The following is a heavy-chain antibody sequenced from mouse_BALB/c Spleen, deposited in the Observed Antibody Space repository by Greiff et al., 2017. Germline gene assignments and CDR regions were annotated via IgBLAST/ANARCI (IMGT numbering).Heavy chain of an antibody. Sequence: EVKVVESGGGLVKPGGSLKLSCAASGFTFSSYAMSWVRQSPEKRLEWVAEISSGGSYTYYPDTVTGRFTISRDNAKNTLYLEMSSLRSEDTAMYYCARYKYYYCRRIIDYWVQETSFTFSS. D-gene: IGHD1-1*01. J-gene: IGHJ4*01. CDR2: ISSGGSYT. CDR3: ARYKYYYCRRIIDY. V-gene: IGHV5-9-4*01. CDR1: GFTFSSYA.